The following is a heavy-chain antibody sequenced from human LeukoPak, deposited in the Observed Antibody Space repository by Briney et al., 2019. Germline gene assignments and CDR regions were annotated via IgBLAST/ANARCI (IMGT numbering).Heavy chain of an antibody. CDR2: INPNIGGT. CDR1: GYTFTGYY. D-gene: IGHD3-10*01. V-gene: IGHV1-2*02. Sequence: ASVKVSCKASGYTFTGYYMHWVRQAPGQGREWMGWINPNIGGTNYAQKFQGRVTMTRDTSISTAYMELSRLRSDDTAVYYCARGPLLWFGDISAYMDVWGKGTTVTVSS. J-gene: IGHJ6*03. CDR3: ARGPLLWFGDISAYMDV.